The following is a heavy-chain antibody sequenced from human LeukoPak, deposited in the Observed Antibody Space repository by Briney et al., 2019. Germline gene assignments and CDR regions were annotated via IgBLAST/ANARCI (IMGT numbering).Heavy chain of an antibody. V-gene: IGHV3-11*06. CDR1: GFTFSDYY. D-gene: IGHD6-19*01. CDR2: TSSTAGYT. CDR3: ARERKTGSAYHFDY. Sequence: GGSLRLSCAAFGFTFSDYYMSWLRQAPGKGLEWISHTSSTAGYTNYADSVKGRFTISRDNTKNSLYLQLNSLRAEDTAVYYCARERKTGSAYHFDYWGQGTPVTVSS. J-gene: IGHJ4*02.